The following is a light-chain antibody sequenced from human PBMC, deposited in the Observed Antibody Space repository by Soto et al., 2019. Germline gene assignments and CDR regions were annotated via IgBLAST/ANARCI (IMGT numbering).Light chain of an antibody. CDR2: TNY. CDR3: STWDDSVNGVI. CDR1: TSNIGDNT. Sequence: QSVLTQPPSASGTPGQRITISCSGNTSNIGDNTVNWFQHLPGTAPKLLIHTNYQRPSGVPDRFSGYKSGTSASLAISGLQSEDEADYFCSTWDDSVNGVIFGGGTKLTVL. J-gene: IGLJ2*01. V-gene: IGLV1-44*01.